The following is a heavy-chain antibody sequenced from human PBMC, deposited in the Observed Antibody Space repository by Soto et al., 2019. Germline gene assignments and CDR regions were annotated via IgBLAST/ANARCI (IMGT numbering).Heavy chain of an antibody. Sequence: SETLSLTYTFSGGRISSSSYYWGWIPQPPGKGLEWIGSIYYSGSTYYNPSLKSRVTISVDTSKNQFFLKLSAVTTADTAVYYCATRPPGGPYRGVFVYWSQGT. CDR1: GGRISSSSYY. J-gene: IGHJ4*03. D-gene: IGHD3-10*01. CDR2: IYYSGST. CDR3: ATRPPGGPYRGVFVY. V-gene: IGHV4-39*07.